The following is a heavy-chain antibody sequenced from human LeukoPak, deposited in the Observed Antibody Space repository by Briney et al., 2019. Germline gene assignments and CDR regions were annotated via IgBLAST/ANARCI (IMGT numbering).Heavy chain of an antibody. CDR2: IRYDGSNK. CDR1: GFTFSSYG. J-gene: IGHJ4*02. V-gene: IGHV3-30*02. D-gene: IGHD3-16*02. CDR3: AKESSIPKTYYDYVWGSYRLGGLDY. Sequence: GGSLRLSCAASGFTFSSYGMHWVRQAPGKGLEWVAFIRYDGSNKYYADSVKGRFTISRDNSKNTLYLQMNSLRAEDTAVYYCAKESSIPKTYYDYVWGSYRLGGLDYWGQGTLVTVSS.